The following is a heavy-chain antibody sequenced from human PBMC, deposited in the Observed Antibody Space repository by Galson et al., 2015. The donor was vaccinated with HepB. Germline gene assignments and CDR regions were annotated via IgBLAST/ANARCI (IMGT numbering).Heavy chain of an antibody. CDR2: ISFDGTNI. CDR1: GSTFSTFG. J-gene: IGHJ2*01. V-gene: IGHV3-30*18. D-gene: IGHD6-13*01. CDR3: AKGLASTWSWGFDL. Sequence: SLRLSCAASGSTFSTFGMHWVRQAPGLGLEWVAVISFDGTNIYYADSVKGRFTISRDNSKNTVYLQMNGLRAEDTAVYYCAKGLASTWSWGFDLWGRGTLVTVSS.